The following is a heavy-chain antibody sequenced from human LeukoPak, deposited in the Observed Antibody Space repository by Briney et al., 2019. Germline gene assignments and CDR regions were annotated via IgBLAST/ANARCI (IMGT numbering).Heavy chain of an antibody. CDR1: GYTFTSYG. V-gene: IGHV1-18*01. D-gene: IGHD6-13*01. Sequence: ASVKVSCKASGYTFTSYGISWVQQAPGQGLEWMGWISAYNGNTNYAQKLQGRVTMTTDTSTSTAYMELRSLRSDDTAVYYCARGSRRWYSSSWYYYGMDVWGQGTTVTVSS. CDR3: ARGSRRWYSSSWYYYGMDV. J-gene: IGHJ6*02. CDR2: ISAYNGNT.